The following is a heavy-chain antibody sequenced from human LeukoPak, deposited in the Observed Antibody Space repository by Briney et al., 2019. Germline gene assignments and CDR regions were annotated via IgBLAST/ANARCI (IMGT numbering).Heavy chain of an antibody. CDR1: GGSISSGGYY. D-gene: IGHD2-21*02. J-gene: IGHJ6*02. V-gene: IGHV4-30-2*01. CDR2: IYQSGST. Sequence: SQTLSLTCTVSGGSISSGGYYWSWIRQAPGKGLEWIGYIYQSGSTYYNPSLKSRVTISVDRSKNQFSLKLSSVTAADTAVYYCASAYCGGDCYWYYYYGMDVWGQGTTVTVSS. CDR3: ASAYCGGDCYWYYYYGMDV.